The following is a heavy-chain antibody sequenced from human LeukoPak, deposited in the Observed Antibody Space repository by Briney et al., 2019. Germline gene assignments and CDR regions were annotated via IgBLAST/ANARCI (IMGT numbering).Heavy chain of an antibody. CDR1: GFTFSSYW. D-gene: IGHD3-9*01. Sequence: GGSLRLSCAASGFTFSSYWMHWVRQAPGKGLDWASPISGSGGSTYYADSVKGRSTISRDNSKNTLYLQMNSLRAEDTAVYYCAKDYQLRYFDWLLTCFDYWGQGTLVTVSS. V-gene: IGHV3-23*01. J-gene: IGHJ4*02. CDR3: AKDYQLRYFDWLLTCFDY. CDR2: ISGSGGST.